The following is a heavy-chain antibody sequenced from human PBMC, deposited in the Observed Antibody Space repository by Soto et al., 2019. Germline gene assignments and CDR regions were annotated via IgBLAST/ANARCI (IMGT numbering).Heavy chain of an antibody. CDR1: GYSFVNYW. CDR3: ARQGSTGGAYFYGMDV. CDR2: IYPDDSDR. Sequence: LGESLKISCQGSGYSFVNYWIAWVRQMPGKGLEWMGIIYPDDSDRRYSPSFQGQVTVSVDKSINTAYLQWSSLRASDTAVYYCARQGSTGGAYFYGMDVWGPGTTGTVS. D-gene: IGHD3-16*01. V-gene: IGHV5-51*01. J-gene: IGHJ6*02.